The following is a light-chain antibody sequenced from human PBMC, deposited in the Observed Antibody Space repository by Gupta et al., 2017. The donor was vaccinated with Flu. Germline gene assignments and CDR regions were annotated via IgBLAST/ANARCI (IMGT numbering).Light chain of an antibody. V-gene: IGKV3-15*01. CDR3: QQDHSTPLT. CDR1: HSVSSY. Sequence: PATRPWSPAERDILICRASHSVSSYVACFKQEEDGVRRLLVTGAQKWATTIQGRARGREGGTDFTLTISSLQAEDVAVYYCQQDHSTPLTFGGGTKVEI. J-gene: IGKJ4*01. CDR2: GAQ.